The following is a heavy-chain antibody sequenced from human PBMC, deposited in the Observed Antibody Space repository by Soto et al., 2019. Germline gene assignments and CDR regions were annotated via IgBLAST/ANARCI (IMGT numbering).Heavy chain of an antibody. CDR1: GFTFSSYA. V-gene: IGHV3-30-3*01. CDR2: ISYDGGNK. D-gene: IGHD2-2*01. Sequence: HPGGSLRLSCAASGFTFSSYAMHWVRQAPGKGLEWVAVISYDGGNKYYADSVKGRFTISRDNSKNTLYLQMNSLRAEDTAVYYCAGDVLDCSSTSRRHYCYYGMDVWGKVTTVTVSS. J-gene: IGHJ6*04. CDR3: AGDVLDCSSTSRRHYCYYGMDV.